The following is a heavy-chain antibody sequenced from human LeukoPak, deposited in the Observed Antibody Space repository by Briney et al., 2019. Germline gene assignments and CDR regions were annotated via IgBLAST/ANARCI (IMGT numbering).Heavy chain of an antibody. CDR2: INNDGSST. D-gene: IGHD3-3*01. CDR1: GFTFSTYT. V-gene: IGHV3-74*01. Sequence: GGSLRLSCAASGFTFSTYTMYWVRHPPGKGLVWVSRINNDGSSTSYADSVKGRFTISRDNAKNTLYLQMDNLRAEDTAVYYCTRGRYYFEYWGQGTLVTVSS. J-gene: IGHJ4*02. CDR3: TRGRYYFEY.